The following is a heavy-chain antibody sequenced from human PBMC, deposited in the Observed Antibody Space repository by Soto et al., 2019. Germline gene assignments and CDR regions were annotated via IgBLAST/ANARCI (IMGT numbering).Heavy chain of an antibody. CDR2: IYHSGST. J-gene: IGHJ5*02. Sequence: QLQLQESGSGLVRPSQTLSLTCAVSGGSISSGGYSWNWIRQPPGKGLEWIGYIYHSGSTLYNPSATSRVTISVDKSKTQFPLKLTSVTAADTAVSYGASEQLEGNWFAPWGQGTLVTVSS. D-gene: IGHD1-1*01. V-gene: IGHV4-30-2*01. CDR3: ASEQLEGNWFAP. CDR1: GGSISSGGYS.